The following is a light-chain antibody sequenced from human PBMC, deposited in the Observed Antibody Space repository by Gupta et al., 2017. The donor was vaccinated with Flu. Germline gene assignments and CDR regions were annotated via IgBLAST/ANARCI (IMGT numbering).Light chain of an antibody. V-gene: IGKV3-11*01. CDR2: DAS. J-gene: IGKJ3*01. CDR1: QSIGTY. Sequence: EIVLTQSPATLSLSPGERATLSCRASQSIGTYLAWYQQKPGQAPRLLIYDASTRAAGITDRFSGSGSGTDFTLPISSPEPEDFAVYYCQQRSNWHFTVGHGTKVDFK. CDR3: QQRSNWHFT.